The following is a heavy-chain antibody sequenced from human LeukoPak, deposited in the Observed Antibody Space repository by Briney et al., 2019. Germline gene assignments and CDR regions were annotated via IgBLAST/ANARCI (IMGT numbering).Heavy chain of an antibody. V-gene: IGHV3-20*04. CDR3: ARVPASVNWFDP. Sequence: PGGSLRLSCAASGFTFDDYGMSWVRQAPGKGLEWDSGINWNGGSTGYADSVKGRFTISRDNAKNSLYLQMNSLRAEDTALYYCARVPASVNWFDPWSQGTLVTVSS. CDR1: GFTFDDYG. J-gene: IGHJ5*02. D-gene: IGHD2-15*01. CDR2: INWNGGST.